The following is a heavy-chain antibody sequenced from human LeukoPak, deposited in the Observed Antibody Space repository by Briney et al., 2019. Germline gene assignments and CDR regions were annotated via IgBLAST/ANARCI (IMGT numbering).Heavy chain of an antibody. D-gene: IGHD6-13*01. Sequence: ASVKVSCKASGYTFTSYGISWVRQAPGQGLEWMGWISAYNGNTNYAQKLQGRVIMTTDTSTSTSHMELRSLRSDDTAVYYCARGRGDSSSWYWFDPWGQGTLVTVSS. J-gene: IGHJ5*02. V-gene: IGHV1-18*01. CDR2: ISAYNGNT. CDR3: ARGRGDSSSWYWFDP. CDR1: GYTFTSYG.